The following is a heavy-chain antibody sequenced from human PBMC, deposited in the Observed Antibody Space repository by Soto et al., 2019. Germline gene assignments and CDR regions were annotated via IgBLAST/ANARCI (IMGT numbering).Heavy chain of an antibody. V-gene: IGHV3-30-3*01. D-gene: IGHD4-17*01. Sequence: PGGSLRLSCAASGFTFSSYAMHWVRQAPGKGLERVAVISYDGSNKYYADSVKGRFTISRDNSKNTLYLEMNSLRAEDAAVYYCAKGEAGFGDYDSFYFYGMAIWGQCTMVLVSS. CDR3: AKGEAGFGDYDSFYFYGMAI. CDR1: GFTFSSYA. CDR2: ISYDGSNK. J-gene: IGHJ6*02.